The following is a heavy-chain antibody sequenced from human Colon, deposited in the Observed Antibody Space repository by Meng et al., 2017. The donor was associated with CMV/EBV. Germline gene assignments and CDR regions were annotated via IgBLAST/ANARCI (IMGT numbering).Heavy chain of an antibody. Sequence: GGSLRLSCAGSPFNVVNTYMSWVRQAPGKGLEWVALIYSGGPMHYADSVKGRFTISRDNSKNILYLQMNSLRADDTAVYYCARGSGPLFPDAFDIWGQGTMVTVSS. D-gene: IGHD3-10*02. V-gene: IGHV3-53*01. J-gene: IGHJ3*02. CDR1: PFNVVNTY. CDR3: ARGSGPLFPDAFDI. CDR2: IYSGGPM.